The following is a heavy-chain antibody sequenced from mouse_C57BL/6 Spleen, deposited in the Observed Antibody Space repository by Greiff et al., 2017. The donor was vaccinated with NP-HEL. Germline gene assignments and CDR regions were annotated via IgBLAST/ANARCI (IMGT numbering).Heavy chain of an antibody. Sequence: QVQLQQSGPGLVQPSQSLSITCTVSGFSLTSYGVHWVRQSPGKGLEWLGVIWSGGSTGYNAAFISRLSISKDNSKSQVFFKMNSLQADDTAIYYCARNKDYGRAMDYWGQGTSVTVSS. V-gene: IGHV2-2*01. CDR2: IWSGGST. CDR3: ARNKDYGRAMDY. D-gene: IGHD1-1*01. J-gene: IGHJ4*01. CDR1: GFSLTSYG.